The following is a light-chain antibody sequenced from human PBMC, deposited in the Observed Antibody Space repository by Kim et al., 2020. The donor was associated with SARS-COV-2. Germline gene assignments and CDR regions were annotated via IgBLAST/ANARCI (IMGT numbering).Light chain of an antibody. CDR1: KLWDEA. J-gene: IGLJ1*01. Sequence: GSPAQTASITCTGDKLWDEASSWYQKKPGQSPVLVIYQDSKRPSGIPGRFAGSNSRNTATLTISGTQAMDEADYYCQAWDSSTYVFGTGTKVTVL. CDR2: QDS. V-gene: IGLV3-1*01. CDR3: QAWDSSTYV.